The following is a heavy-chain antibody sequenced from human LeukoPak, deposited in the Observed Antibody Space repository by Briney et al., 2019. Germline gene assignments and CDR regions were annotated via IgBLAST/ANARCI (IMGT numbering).Heavy chain of an antibody. D-gene: IGHD3-10*01. V-gene: IGHV4-39*02. CDR2: IYYSGST. CDR1: GGSISSSSYY. J-gene: IGHJ6*03. CDR3: AKDWARLKWFGESLSSRPSRHYMDV. Sequence: PSETLSLTCTVSGGSISSSSYYWGWIRQPPGKGLEWIGSIYYSGSTYYNPSLKSRVTISVDTSKNQFSLKLSSVTAADTAVYYCAKDWARLKWFGESLSSRPSRHYMDVWGKGTTVTISS.